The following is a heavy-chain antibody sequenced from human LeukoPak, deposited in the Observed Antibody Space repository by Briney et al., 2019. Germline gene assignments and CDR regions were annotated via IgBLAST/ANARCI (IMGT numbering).Heavy chain of an antibody. CDR2: ISGSGGST. CDR3: AKRITMVRGVIIPGPSFDY. J-gene: IGHJ4*02. V-gene: IGHV3-23*01. Sequence: GGSLRLSCAASGFTFSSYAMSWVRQAPGKGLEWVSAISGSGGSTYYADSVKGRFTISRDNSKNTLYPQMNSLRAEDTAVYYCAKRITMVRGVIIPGPSFDYWGQGTLVTVSS. CDR1: GFTFSSYA. D-gene: IGHD3-10*01.